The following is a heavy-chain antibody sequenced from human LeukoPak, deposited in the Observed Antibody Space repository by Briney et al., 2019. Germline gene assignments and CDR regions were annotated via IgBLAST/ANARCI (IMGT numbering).Heavy chain of an antibody. CDR3: ARTEDYYGSGSSAY. D-gene: IGHD3-10*01. V-gene: IGHV3-30*04. CDR1: GFTFSNYA. J-gene: IGHJ4*02. Sequence: EGSLRLSCAASGFTFSNYAMHWVRQAPGKGLEWVAVISYDGSKKDYADSVKGRFTISRDNSKNTLYLQMNSLRAEDTAVYYCARTEDYYGSGSSAYWGQGTLVTVSS. CDR2: ISYDGSKK.